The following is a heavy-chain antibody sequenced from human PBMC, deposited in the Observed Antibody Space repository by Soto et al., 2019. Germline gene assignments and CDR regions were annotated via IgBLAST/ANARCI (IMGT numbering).Heavy chain of an antibody. J-gene: IGHJ4*02. D-gene: IGHD1-26*01. V-gene: IGHV1-69*02. CDR2: IIPVLGIA. CDR3: ARAIDGSQEGEAY. CDR1: GGTFSSYT. Sequence: QVQLVQSGAEVKKPGSSVKVSCKASGGTFSSYTISWVRQAPGQGLEWMGRIIPVLGIANYAQKFQGRVTITADKSTSTAYMELSSLRSEDTAVYYCARAIDGSQEGEAYWGQGTLVTVSS.